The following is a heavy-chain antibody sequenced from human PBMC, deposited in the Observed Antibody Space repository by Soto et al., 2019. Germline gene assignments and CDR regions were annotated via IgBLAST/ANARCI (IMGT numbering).Heavy chain of an antibody. CDR2: IYGSGST. CDR3: AKDDVSVSYWYNSFDP. D-gene: IGHD3-10*01. Sequence: GGSLRLSCSASEFIVSSNYMNWVRQAPGKGLECVSTIYGSGSTYYADSVKGRFTISRDNSKNTLYLQMNSLRAEDTAVYYCAKDDVSVSYWYNSFDPWGQGILVTVSS. V-gene: IGHV3-53*01. CDR1: EFIVSSNY. J-gene: IGHJ5*02.